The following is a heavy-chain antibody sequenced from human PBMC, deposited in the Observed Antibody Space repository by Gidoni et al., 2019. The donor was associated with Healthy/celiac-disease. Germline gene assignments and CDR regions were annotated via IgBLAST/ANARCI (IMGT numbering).Heavy chain of an antibody. CDR1: GGTFSSYA. CDR3: ARSRGRFYGSGSHDP. J-gene: IGHJ5*02. V-gene: IGHV1-69*10. Sequence: QVQLVQSGAEVKKPGSSVKVSCKASGGTFSSYAISWVRQAPGQGLEWMGGIIPIIGIANYAQKFQGRVTITADKSTSTAYMELSSLRSEDTAVYYCARSRGRFYGSGSHDPWGQGTLVTVSS. CDR2: IIPIIGIA. D-gene: IGHD3-10*01.